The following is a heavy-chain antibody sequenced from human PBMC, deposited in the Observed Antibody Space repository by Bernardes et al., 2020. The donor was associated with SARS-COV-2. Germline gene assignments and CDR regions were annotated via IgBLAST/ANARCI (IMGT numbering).Heavy chain of an antibody. V-gene: IGHV3-33*08. D-gene: IGHD3-3*01. CDR3: ARGSRGDYAFWDGYYNAFDY. CDR2: IWDDGRKK. J-gene: IGHJ4*02. Sequence: GGSLRLSCATSGFTFSSYGMHWVRQAPGKGLEWVAVIWDDGRKKYYTDSVKGRFTISRDNSKNTLFLHVNSLRAEDTAVYYCARGSRGDYAFWDGYYNAFDYWGQGTLVTVSS. CDR1: GFTFSSYG.